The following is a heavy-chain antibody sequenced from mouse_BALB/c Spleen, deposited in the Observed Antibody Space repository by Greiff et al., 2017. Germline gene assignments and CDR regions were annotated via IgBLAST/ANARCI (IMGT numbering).Heavy chain of an antibody. CDR1: GYTFTSSW. V-gene: IGHV1-7*01. CDR3: ARSGNLHFDY. D-gene: IGHD3-1*01. J-gene: IGHJ2*01. Sequence: VQLQESGAELAKPGASVKMSCTASGYTFTSSWMHWVKQRPGQGLEWIGYINPSTGYTEYNQKFKDKATLTADKSSSTAYMQLSSLTSEDSAVYYCARSGNLHFDYWGQGTTLTVAS. CDR2: INPSTGYT.